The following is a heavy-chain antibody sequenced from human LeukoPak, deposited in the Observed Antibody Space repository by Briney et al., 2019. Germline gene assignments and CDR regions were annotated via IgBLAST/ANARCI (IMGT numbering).Heavy chain of an antibody. CDR2: ISSSGSTI. D-gene: IGHD5-24*01. CDR3: ASRRDGYPFDY. V-gene: IGHV3-48*03. CDR1: GFTFSSYE. Sequence: PGGSLRLSCAASGFTFSSYEMNWVRQARGKGRDWVSHISSSGSTIYYADCVKGRFTISRENAKTSLYLQMNSLRAEDTAVYYCASRRDGYPFDYWGQGTLVTVSS. J-gene: IGHJ4*02.